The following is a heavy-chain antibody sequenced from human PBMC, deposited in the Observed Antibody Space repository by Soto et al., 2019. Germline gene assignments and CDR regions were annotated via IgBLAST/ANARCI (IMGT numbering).Heavy chain of an antibody. Sequence: PGGSLRLSCAPSGFNFRNYAMSWVRPAPGTGLEWVSTVTGSGGTTYYADSARGRITVSRDNSKNTVHLQVDSLRADDTAVYFCARAGFCSGNIWPYYFVYGGQGTLVTVSS. J-gene: IGHJ4*02. V-gene: IGHV3-23*01. CDR1: GFNFRNYA. CDR3: ARAGFCSGNIWPYYFVY. CDR2: VTGSGGTT. D-gene: IGHD2-15*01.